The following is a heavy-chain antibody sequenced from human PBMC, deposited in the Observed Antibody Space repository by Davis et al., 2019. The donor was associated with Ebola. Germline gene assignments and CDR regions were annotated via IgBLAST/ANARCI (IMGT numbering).Heavy chain of an antibody. Sequence: GESLKISCAASGFTFSGYSMNWVRQAPGKGLEWFSYISSSSSTIYYADSVKDRFTISRDNAKNSLYLQMNSLRDEDTAVYYCTRGRYGSGSYPFYFDYWGQGTLVTVSS. D-gene: IGHD3-10*01. J-gene: IGHJ4*02. CDR1: GFTFSGYS. CDR3: TRGRYGSGSYPFYFDY. CDR2: ISSSSSTI. V-gene: IGHV3-48*02.